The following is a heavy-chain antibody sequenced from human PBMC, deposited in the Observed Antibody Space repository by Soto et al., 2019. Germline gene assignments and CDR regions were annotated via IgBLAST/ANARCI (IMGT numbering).Heavy chain of an antibody. Sequence: ESLKISCKGSGYTFTNYWIGWVRQMPGKGLEWMGIIYPGDSDTRYSPSFQGQVTISAGKSITTAYLQWSSLKASDTAMYYCARPGPAAMVGPFDYWGQGTLVTVSS. CDR2: IYPGDSDT. CDR3: ARPGPAAMVGPFDY. CDR1: GYTFTNYW. V-gene: IGHV5-51*01. D-gene: IGHD2-2*01. J-gene: IGHJ4*02.